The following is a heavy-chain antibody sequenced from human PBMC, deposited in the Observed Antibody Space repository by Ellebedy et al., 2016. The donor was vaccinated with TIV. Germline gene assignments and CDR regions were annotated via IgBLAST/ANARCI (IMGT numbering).Heavy chain of an antibody. CDR2: LHGDGSNI. CDR3: ARDPYNWNGTFEY. Sequence: PGGSLRLSCQAPGSTSSRTGVHRAPHVPGTGLVWVARLHGDGSNIGYADSVKGRFTISRANAKSTLYLQMNSLGAEDTAVYYCARDPYNWNGTFEYWGQGTLVTVSS. D-gene: IGHD1-20*01. J-gene: IGHJ4*02. V-gene: IGHV3-74*01. CDR1: GSTSSRTG.